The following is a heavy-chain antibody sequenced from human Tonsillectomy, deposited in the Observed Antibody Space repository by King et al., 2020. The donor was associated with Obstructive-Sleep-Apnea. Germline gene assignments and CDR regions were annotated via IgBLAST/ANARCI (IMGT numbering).Heavy chain of an antibody. Sequence: VQLVESGGGVVQPGRSLRLSCAASGFAFSNYGMHWVCQAPGKGLEWVAVMSYDGSNNYYADSVKGRFTISRDNSKNTLYLQMNSLRVEDTAVYYCAKAQYTTSWSPPFDYWGQGTLVTVSS. V-gene: IGHV3-30*18. J-gene: IGHJ4*02. CDR2: MSYDGSNN. D-gene: IGHD6-13*01. CDR3: AKAQYTTSWSPPFDY. CDR1: GFAFSNYG.